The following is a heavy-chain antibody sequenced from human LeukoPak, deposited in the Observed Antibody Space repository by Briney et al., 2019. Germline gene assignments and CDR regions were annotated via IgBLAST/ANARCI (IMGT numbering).Heavy chain of an antibody. V-gene: IGHV4-30-2*01. CDR1: GGSISSGGYS. D-gene: IGHD3-9*01. CDR2: IYHSGST. CDR3: ARDFGGPDWYYFDY. Sequence: PSETLSLTCAVSGGSISSGGYSWSWIRQPPGKGLEWIGYIYHSGSTYYNPSLKSRVTISVDRSKNQFSLKLSSVTAADTAVYYCARDFGGPDWYYFDYWGQGTLVTVSS. J-gene: IGHJ4*02.